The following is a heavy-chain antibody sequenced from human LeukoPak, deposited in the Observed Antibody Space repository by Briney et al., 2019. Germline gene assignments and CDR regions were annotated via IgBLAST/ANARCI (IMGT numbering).Heavy chain of an antibody. V-gene: IGHV4-59*01. J-gene: IGHJ4*02. Sequence: SETLSLTCTVSGGSISSYYWSWIRQPPGKGLEWIGYIYYSGSTNYNPSLKSRVTISVDTSKNQFSLKLSSVTAADTAVYYCARWDIVVASLDYWGQGTLVTVSS. CDR1: GGSISSYY. CDR2: IYYSGST. D-gene: IGHD2-2*01. CDR3: ARWDIVVASLDY.